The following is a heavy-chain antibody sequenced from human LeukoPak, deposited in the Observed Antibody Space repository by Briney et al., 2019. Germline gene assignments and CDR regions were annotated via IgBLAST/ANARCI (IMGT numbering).Heavy chain of an antibody. V-gene: IGHV1-18*01. Sequence: ASVKVSCKASGYTFTGYGISWVRQAPGQGLEWMGWISAYNGNTNYAQKLQGRVTMTTDTSTSTAYMELRSLRSDDTAVYYCARDIAYSSGWSYEYFQHWGQGTLVTVSS. CDR3: ARDIAYSSGWSYEYFQH. CDR1: GYTFTGYG. D-gene: IGHD6-19*01. CDR2: ISAYNGNT. J-gene: IGHJ1*01.